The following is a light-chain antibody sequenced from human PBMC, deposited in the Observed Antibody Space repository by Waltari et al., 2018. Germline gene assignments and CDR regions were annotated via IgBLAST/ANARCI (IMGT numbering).Light chain of an antibody. CDR1: QSISNW. CDR3: QHYSRYPPT. CDR2: KAS. V-gene: IGKV1-5*03. Sequence: DIEMTQSPSTLSASVGARVTITCRASQSISNWLAWYQQKPGKAPKLLIYKASSLQTDVPSRFSGSGSGTEFTLTISSLQPDDFATFYCQHYSRYPPTFGGGTKVEIK. J-gene: IGKJ4*01.